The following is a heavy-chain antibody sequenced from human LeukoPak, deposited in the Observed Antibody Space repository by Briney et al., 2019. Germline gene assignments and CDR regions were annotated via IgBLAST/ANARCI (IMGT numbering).Heavy chain of an antibody. D-gene: IGHD2-2*01. CDR1: GYTFTSYG. Sequence: ASVKVSCKASGYTFTSYGISWVRQAPGQGLEWMGWISAYNGNTNYAQKLQGRVTMTTDTSTSTAYTELRSPRSDDTAVYYCARDTPNIVVVPAANIWFDPWGQGTLVTVSS. J-gene: IGHJ5*02. CDR2: ISAYNGNT. V-gene: IGHV1-18*01. CDR3: ARDTPNIVVVPAANIWFDP.